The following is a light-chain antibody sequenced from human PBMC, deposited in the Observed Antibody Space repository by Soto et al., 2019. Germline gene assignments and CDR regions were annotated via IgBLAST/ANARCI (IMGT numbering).Light chain of an antibody. CDR2: EGT. V-gene: IGLV2-23*01. Sequence: QSVLTQPASVSGSPGQSITISCSGTTSDVGGYNLVSWYQQHTAKAPKLLIYEGTQRPSGVSSRFSGSKSGNTASLTISGLQAEDEADYYCLSYADTAYVFGTGTKVTVL. CDR1: TSDVGGYNL. J-gene: IGLJ1*01. CDR3: LSYADTAYV.